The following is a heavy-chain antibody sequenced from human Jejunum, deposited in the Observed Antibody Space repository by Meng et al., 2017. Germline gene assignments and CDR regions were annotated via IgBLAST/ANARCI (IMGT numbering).Heavy chain of an antibody. CDR3: ARDHMGSLDY. Sequence: QVQLQESGPGLVRPPAPFSLICSVSGGSVSSAGYQWSWIRQPPGKGLEWIGYASTNYNPSLKSRVTISVDTSKNQFSLRLTSVTAADTAVYYCARDHMGSLDYWGQGILVTVSS. CDR1: GGSVSSAGYQ. D-gene: IGHD1-26*01. J-gene: IGHJ4*02. V-gene: IGHV4-61*08. CDR2: AST.